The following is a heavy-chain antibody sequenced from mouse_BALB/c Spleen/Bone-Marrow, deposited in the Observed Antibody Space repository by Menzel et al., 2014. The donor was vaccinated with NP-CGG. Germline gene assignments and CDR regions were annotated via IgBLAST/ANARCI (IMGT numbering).Heavy chain of an antibody. CDR1: GYSITSSYF. CDR2: ISFDGTN. CDR3: ARTYYRYGAYYFDT. D-gene: IGHD2-14*01. J-gene: IGHJ2*01. V-gene: IGHV3-6*02. Sequence: VQLQQSGPGLVKPSQSLSLTCSVTGYSITSSYFWNWIRQFPGNKLEWMGYISFDGTNNYNPSLKNRISITRDTSKNQFFLKLSSVATGDTATFYCARTYYRYGAYYFDTWGQGTTLTVSS.